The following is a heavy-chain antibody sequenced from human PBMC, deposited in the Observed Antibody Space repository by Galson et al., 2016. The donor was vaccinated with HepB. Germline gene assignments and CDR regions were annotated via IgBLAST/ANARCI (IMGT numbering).Heavy chain of an antibody. V-gene: IGHV3-9*01. CDR2: ISWNSDSI. Sequence: SLRLSCAASGFTFGHYAMHWVRQAPGKGLEWVSGISWNSDSIGYADSVKGRFTISGDNAKNSLYLQMNSLRAEDTALYYCAKSDCSTTSCFPDYWGQGTLVTVSS. CDR3: AKSDCSTTSCFPDY. J-gene: IGHJ4*02. D-gene: IGHD2-2*01. CDR1: GFTFGHYA.